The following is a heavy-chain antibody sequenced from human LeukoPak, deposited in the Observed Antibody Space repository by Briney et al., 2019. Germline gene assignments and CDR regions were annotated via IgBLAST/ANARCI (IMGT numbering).Heavy chain of an antibody. J-gene: IGHJ5*02. V-gene: IGHV4-59*01. Sequence: PSETLSLTCTVSGGXISSYYCSWIRQPPGKGQEWLGYIYYSGSTNYNPSLKSRVTISVDTSKNQFSLKLSSVTAADTAVYYCARAIAVAGLAWFDPWGQGTLVTVSS. CDR3: ARAIAVAGLAWFDP. CDR2: IYYSGST. D-gene: IGHD6-19*01. CDR1: GGXISSYY.